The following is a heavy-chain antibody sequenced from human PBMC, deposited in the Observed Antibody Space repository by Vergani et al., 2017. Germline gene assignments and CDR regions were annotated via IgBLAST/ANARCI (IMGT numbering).Heavy chain of an antibody. Sequence: QVQLQASGPGLVKPSETLSLTCTVSGGSISSYYWSWIRQPPGKGLEWIGYIYYSGSTNYNPSLKSRVTISVDTSKNQFSLKLSSVTAADTAVYYCARLREYGGYLDYLTWGQGTLVTVSS. CDR2: IYYSGST. D-gene: IGHD5-12*01. CDR1: GGSISSYY. J-gene: IGHJ5*02. CDR3: ARLREYGGYLDYLT. V-gene: IGHV4-59*08.